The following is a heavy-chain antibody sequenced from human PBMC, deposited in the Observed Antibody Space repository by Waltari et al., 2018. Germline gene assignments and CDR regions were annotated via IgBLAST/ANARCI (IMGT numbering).Heavy chain of an antibody. CDR3: AKDMTRYSSSSDFDH. J-gene: IGHJ4*02. V-gene: IGHV3-23*01. CDR2: INDNGEST. Sequence: EVQLLESGGGLVQTGGSLTLSCAASGFPFRNYSMGWVRQGPGKVLEWVSGINDNGESTYYADFGKGRITISRDNSKNTLYLRMHSLRAEDTALYYCAKDMTRYSSSSDFDHWGQGTLVTVSS. D-gene: IGHD6-6*01. CDR1: GFPFRNYS.